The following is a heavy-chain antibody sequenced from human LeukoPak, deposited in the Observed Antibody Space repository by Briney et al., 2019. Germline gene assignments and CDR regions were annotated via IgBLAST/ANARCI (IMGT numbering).Heavy chain of an antibody. D-gene: IGHD6-19*01. CDR3: SRSVAGTGDFDY. CDR1: GGSISSSSYY. CDR2: IYYSGST. V-gene: IGHV4-39*01. J-gene: IGHJ4*02. Sequence: KSSETLSLTCTVSGGSISSSSYYWGWIRQPPGKGLEWIGSIYYSGSTYYNPSLKSRVTISVDTSKNQFSLKLSSVTAADTAVYYRSRSVAGTGDFDYWGQGTLVTVSS.